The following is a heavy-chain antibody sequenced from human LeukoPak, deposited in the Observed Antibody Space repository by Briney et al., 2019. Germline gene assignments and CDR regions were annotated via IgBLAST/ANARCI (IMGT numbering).Heavy chain of an antibody. CDR1: GYTFTGYY. J-gene: IGHJ6*02. V-gene: IGHV1-2*04. Sequence: ASVKVSCKASGYTFTGYYMHWVRQAPGQGLEWMGWINPNSGGTNYAQKFQGWVTMTRDTSISTAYMELSRLRSDDTAVYYCARVGAAAGTDYYGMDVWGQGTTVTVSS. CDR2: INPNSGGT. D-gene: IGHD6-13*01. CDR3: ARVGAAAGTDYYGMDV.